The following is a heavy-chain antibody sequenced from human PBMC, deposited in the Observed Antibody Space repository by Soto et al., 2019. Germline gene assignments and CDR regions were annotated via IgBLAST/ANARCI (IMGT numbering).Heavy chain of an antibody. CDR3: AAVADLLLWYGELSAAFEI. D-gene: IGHD3-10*01. J-gene: IGHJ3*02. CDR2: INAGNSDT. V-gene: IGHV1-3*01. CDR1: GYTFTSYA. Sequence: ASVKVSCKASGYTFTSYALHWVRQAPGQRLEWIGWINAGNSDTKYSQKFQGRVTITSDISTSTAYMELSSLRSEDTAVYYCAAVADLLLWYGELSAAFEIWGQGTMVTVSS.